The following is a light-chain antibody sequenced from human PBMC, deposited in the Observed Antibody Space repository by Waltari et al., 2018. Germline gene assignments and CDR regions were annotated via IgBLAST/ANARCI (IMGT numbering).Light chain of an antibody. CDR3: QQYNDWPLT. CDR2: VAS. CDR1: QSVSSH. Sequence: EIVMTQSPATLSVSPGKRATLSCRASQSVSSHLAWYQQKPGQAPRLISHVASTMSTGIPARFSGSGSGTEFTLTISSLQSEDFAVYYCQQYNDWPLTFGGGTKVEIK. J-gene: IGKJ4*01. V-gene: IGKV3-15*01.